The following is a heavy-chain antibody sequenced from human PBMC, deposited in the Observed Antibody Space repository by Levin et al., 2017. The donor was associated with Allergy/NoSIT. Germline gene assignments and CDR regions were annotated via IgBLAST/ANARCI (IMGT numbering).Heavy chain of an antibody. D-gene: IGHD2/OR15-2a*01. V-gene: IGHV4-4*07. CDR3: ARDLRNLGPYWYFDL. CDR1: GGSISNYY. CDR2: VYSSGST. Sequence: PGGSLRLSCTVSGGSISNYYWNWIRQPAGKGLEWIGRVYSSGSTNYSPSLKNRVKISVETSKNQISLNLSSVTAADTAVYYCARDLRNLGPYWYFDLWGRGTPVTVSS. J-gene: IGHJ2*01.